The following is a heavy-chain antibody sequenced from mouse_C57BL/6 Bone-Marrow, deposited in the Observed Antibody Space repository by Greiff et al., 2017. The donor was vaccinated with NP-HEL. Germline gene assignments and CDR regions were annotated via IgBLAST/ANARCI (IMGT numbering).Heavy chain of an antibody. J-gene: IGHJ3*01. CDR2: FYPGSGSI. V-gene: IGHV1-62-2*01. D-gene: IGHD1-1*01. CDR3: ARHEAPYYYGSTWFAY. CDR1: GYTFTEYT. Sequence: QAQLQQSGAELVKPGASVKLSCKASGYTFTEYTIHWVKQRSGQGLEWIGWFYPGSGSIKYNEKFKDKATLTADKSSSTVYMELSRLTSEDSAVYFCARHEAPYYYGSTWFAYWGQGTLVTVSA.